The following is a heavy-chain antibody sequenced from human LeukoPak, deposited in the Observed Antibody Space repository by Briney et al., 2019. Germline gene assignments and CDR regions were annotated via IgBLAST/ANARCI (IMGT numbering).Heavy chain of an antibody. V-gene: IGHV4-34*01. CDR1: GGSFSGYY. CDR2: INHSGST. D-gene: IGHD3-22*01. CDR3: ARGQRITMTD. J-gene: IGHJ4*02. Sequence: PSETLSLTCAVYGGSFSGYYWSWICQPPGKGLEWIGEINHSGSTNYNPSLKSRVAISVDTSRNQFSLRLSSVTAADTAVYYCARGQRITMTDWGQGTLVTVSS.